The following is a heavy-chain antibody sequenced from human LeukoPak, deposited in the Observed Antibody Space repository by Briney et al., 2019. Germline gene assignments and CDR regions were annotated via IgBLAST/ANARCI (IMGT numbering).Heavy chain of an antibody. V-gene: IGHV4-31*11. Sequence: SETLSLTCVVSGDSISNYGSYWSWIRHHPKKGLEWMGYINHRGTTYYSPSLKTRLAHSLDVSKNLLSLNLTSVTAADTAIYFCARAPIRLGPAEDLWGQGILVTVSS. D-gene: IGHD2-2*01. CDR1: GDSISNYGSY. CDR2: INHRGTT. CDR3: ARAPIRLGPAEDL. J-gene: IGHJ5*02.